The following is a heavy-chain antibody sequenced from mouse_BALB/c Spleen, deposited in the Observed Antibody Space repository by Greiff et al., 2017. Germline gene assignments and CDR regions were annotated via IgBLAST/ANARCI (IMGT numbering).Heavy chain of an antibody. V-gene: IGHV1-5*01. CDR3: TRDYGSSYWYFDV. D-gene: IGHD1-1*01. CDR1: GYTFTSYW. J-gene: IGHJ1*01. CDR2: IYPGNSDT. Sequence: VQLKQSGTVLARPGASVKMSCKASGYTFTSYWMHWVKQRPGQGLEWIGAIYPGNSDTSYNQKFKGKAKLTAVTSTSTAYMELSSLTNEDSAVYYCTRDYGSSYWYFDVWGAGTTVTVSS.